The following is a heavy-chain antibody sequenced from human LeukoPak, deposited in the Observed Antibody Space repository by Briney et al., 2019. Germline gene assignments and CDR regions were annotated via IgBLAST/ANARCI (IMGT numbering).Heavy chain of an antibody. D-gene: IGHD6-19*01. J-gene: IGHJ4*02. CDR3: AKGGDAYSSGWYRTDY. V-gene: IGHV3-23*01. CDR2: ISGSGGST. Sequence: GGSLRLSCAASGFTFSSYAMTWVRQAPGKGLEWVSAISGSGGSTYYADSVKGRFTTSRDNSKNTLYLQMNSLRAEDTAVYYCAKGGDAYSSGWYRTDYWGQGTLVTVSS. CDR1: GFTFSSYA.